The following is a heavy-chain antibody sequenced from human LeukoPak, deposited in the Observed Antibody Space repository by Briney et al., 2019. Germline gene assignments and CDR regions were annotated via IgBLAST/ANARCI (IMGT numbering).Heavy chain of an antibody. CDR1: GYTFTGYY. V-gene: IGHV1-69*05. J-gene: IGHJ5*02. D-gene: IGHD2-2*01. Sequence: ASVKVSCKASGYTFTGYYMHWVRQAPGQGLEWMGGIIPIFGTANYAQKFQGRVTITTDESTSTAYMELSSLRSEDTAVYYCAREKSLSSTSWHRGGNWFDPWGQGTLVTVSS. CDR3: AREKSLSSTSWHRGGNWFDP. CDR2: IIPIFGTA.